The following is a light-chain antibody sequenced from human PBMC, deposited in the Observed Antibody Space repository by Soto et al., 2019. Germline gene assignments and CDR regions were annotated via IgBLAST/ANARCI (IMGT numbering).Light chain of an antibody. J-gene: IGKJ1*01. CDR2: GAS. CDR3: QQYNNWPQT. CDR1: QSVSSSY. Sequence: EIVMTQSPATMSVSAGERATLSFRPTQSVSSSYLAWYQQKPGQAPRLLIYGASTRATGIPARFSGSGSGTEFTLTISSLQSEDFAVYYCQQYNNWPQTFGQGTKVDIK. V-gene: IGKV3-15*01.